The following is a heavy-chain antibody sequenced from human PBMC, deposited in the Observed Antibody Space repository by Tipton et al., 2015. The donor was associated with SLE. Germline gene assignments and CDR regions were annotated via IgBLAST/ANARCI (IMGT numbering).Heavy chain of an antibody. CDR2: ISSSGSGSSM. J-gene: IGHJ6*02. CDR1: AFTFSSFE. D-gene: IGHD2-15*01. CDR3: ARKADIYYYGMDV. Sequence: GSLRLSCVASAFTFSSFEMNWVRQTPGKGLEWISYISSSGSGSSMYYADTVKGRFTISRDNSKNTLYLHMNSLRVEDTAVYYCARKADIYYYGMDVWGQGTTVTVSS. V-gene: IGHV3-48*03.